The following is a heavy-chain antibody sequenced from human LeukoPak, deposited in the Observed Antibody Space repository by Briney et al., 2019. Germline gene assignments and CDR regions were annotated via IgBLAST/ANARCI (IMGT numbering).Heavy chain of an antibody. CDR1: GYTFTSYD. CDR2: MNPDSGNT. V-gene: IGHV1-8*01. Sequence: ASVKVSCRASGYTFTSYDINWVRQATGQGREWMGWMNPDSGNTGYAQKFQGRVTMTRDTSISTAYMELSSLRSEDTAVYYCARGPIVRGVTRTWFDPWGQGTLVTVSS. J-gene: IGHJ5*02. D-gene: IGHD3-10*01. CDR3: ARGPIVRGVTRTWFDP.